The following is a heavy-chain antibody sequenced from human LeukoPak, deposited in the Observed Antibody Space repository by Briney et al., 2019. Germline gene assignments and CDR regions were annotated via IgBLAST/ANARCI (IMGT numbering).Heavy chain of an antibody. V-gene: IGHV3-23*01. J-gene: IGHJ4*02. CDR1: GFTFSSYA. D-gene: IGHD3-10*01. Sequence: GGSLSLSCAASGFTFSSYAMSWVRQAPGKGLEWVSVVTGSGGSTYYADSVKGRFTISRENAKNSLYLQMNSLRAGDTAVYYCARGGYYGSGSYYPTWGQGTLVTVSS. CDR3: ARGGYYGSGSYYPT. CDR2: VTGSGGST.